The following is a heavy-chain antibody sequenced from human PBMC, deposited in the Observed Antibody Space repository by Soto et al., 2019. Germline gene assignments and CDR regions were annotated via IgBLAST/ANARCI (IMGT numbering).Heavy chain of an antibody. CDR3: ARGGSYSVGMDV. J-gene: IGHJ6*02. Sequence: EEQLVESGGGVVRPGGSLRLSCAASGFIFDDYAMSWVRQAPGKGLEWVSGIDWNGSSTGYADSVKGRFTISRDNAKNSLYVQMNSLRVEDTALYYCARGGSYSVGMDVWGQGTTVIVSS. CDR2: IDWNGSST. V-gene: IGHV3-20*04. CDR1: GFIFDDYA. D-gene: IGHD3-16*01.